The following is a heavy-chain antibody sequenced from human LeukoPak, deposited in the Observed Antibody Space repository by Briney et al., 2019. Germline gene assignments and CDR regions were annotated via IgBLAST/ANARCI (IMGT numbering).Heavy chain of an antibody. D-gene: IGHD5/OR15-5a*01. CDR2: ISHSGDTS. Sequence: GRSLRLSCAASGFTFDGYAMHCVRQAPGKGLEWVSSISHSGDTSDYADSVKGRFTISRDNSKNTLYLQMNSLSAEDTAMYYCRRQFLVGVSWGPGTLVTVSS. J-gene: IGHJ5*02. V-gene: IGHV3-9*01. CDR1: GFTFDGYA. CDR3: RRQFLVGVS.